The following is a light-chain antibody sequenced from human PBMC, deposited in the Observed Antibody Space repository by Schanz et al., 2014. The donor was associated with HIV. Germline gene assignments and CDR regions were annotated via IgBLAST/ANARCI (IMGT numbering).Light chain of an antibody. Sequence: EIVLTQSPGTLSLSPGERATLSCRASQSVSSSYLAWYQQKPGQAPRLLIYGASSRATGIPDRFSGSGSGTDFTLTISRLEPEEFAVYYCHFFGNSGGTFGGGTKVEIK. V-gene: IGKV3-20*01. CDR1: QSVSSSY. J-gene: IGKJ4*01. CDR3: HFFGNSGGT. CDR2: GAS.